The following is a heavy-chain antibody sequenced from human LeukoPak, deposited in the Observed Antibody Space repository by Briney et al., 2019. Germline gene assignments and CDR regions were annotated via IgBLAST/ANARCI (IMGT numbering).Heavy chain of an antibody. V-gene: IGHV3-9*01. Sequence: GGSLRLSCAASGFTFDDYAMHWVRQAPGRGLEWVSGISWNSGSIGYADSVKGRFTISRDSAKNSLYLQMNSLRAEDTALYYCAKGPNFDYWGQGTLVTVSS. CDR1: GFTFDDYA. CDR2: ISWNSGSI. J-gene: IGHJ4*02. CDR3: AKGPNFDY.